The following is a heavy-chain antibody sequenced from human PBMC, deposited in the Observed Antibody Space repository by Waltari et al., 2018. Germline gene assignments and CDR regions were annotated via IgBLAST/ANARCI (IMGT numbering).Heavy chain of an antibody. CDR1: GFTFDDYA. V-gene: IGHV3-43D*04. CDR3: AKDMGRPEGAFDI. D-gene: IGHD3-10*01. Sequence: EVQLVESGGVVVQPGGSLRLSCAASGFTFDDYAMHWVRQAPGKGLEWVFLISWEGGSTYYAGSVKGRFTISRDNSKNALYLQMNSLRAEDTALYYCAKDMGRPEGAFDIWGQGTMVTVSS. J-gene: IGHJ3*02. CDR2: ISWEGGST.